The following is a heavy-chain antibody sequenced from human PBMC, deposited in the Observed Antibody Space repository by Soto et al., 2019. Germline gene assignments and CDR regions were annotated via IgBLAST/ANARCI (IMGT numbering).Heavy chain of an antibody. D-gene: IGHD1-1*01. Sequence: QVQLQESGPGLVKPSQTLSLTCTVSGASMSSGGYYWTWIRQSPGKGLEWIGYIYYSGSTYYNPYHECRVGISLESARSQFSLTQNSVTAADTAIYYCARDRHNNFLDPWGQGTLATVSS. CDR1: GASMSSGGYY. CDR2: IYYSGST. J-gene: IGHJ5*02. V-gene: IGHV4-31*03. CDR3: ARDRHNNFLDP.